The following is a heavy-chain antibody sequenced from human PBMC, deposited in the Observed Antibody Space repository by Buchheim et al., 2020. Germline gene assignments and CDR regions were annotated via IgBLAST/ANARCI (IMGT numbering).Heavy chain of an antibody. D-gene: IGHD1-14*01. Sequence: QVQLQQSGPGLLKPSETLSLTCSVSGASSSSYFWSWIRQPPGKGLEWIGHIFYTGITDYNPSLKRRVAFSIDTSKHRFSLTMSSVTAEDTAVNDAARAVMYRGGGRRHSRYKGFDYWGQGTL. CDR2: IFYTGIT. J-gene: IGHJ4*02. CDR1: GASSSSYF. CDR3: ARAVMYRGGGRRHSRYKGFDY. V-gene: IGHV4-59*01.